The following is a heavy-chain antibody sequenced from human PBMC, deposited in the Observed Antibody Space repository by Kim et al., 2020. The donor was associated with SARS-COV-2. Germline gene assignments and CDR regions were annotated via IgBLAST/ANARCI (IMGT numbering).Heavy chain of an antibody. CDR1: GFTFTNYG. CDR2: ISYDGSNK. J-gene: IGHJ6*02. Sequence: GGSLRLSCAASGFTFTNYGIHWVRHAPGKGLEWVAVISYDGSNKYYADSVKGRFTISRDNSKNTLFLQMNSLRAEDTALYYCAKDSYVSGTYYIHSFYYSMDVWGQGTTVTVSS. D-gene: IGHD3-10*01. V-gene: IGHV3-30*18. CDR3: AKDSYVSGTYYIHSFYYSMDV.